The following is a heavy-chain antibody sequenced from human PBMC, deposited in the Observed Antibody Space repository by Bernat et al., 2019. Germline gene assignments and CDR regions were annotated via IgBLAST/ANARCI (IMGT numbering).Heavy chain of an antibody. CDR2: ITGSGGST. CDR1: GFTFSNYA. V-gene: IGHV3-23*04. Sequence: EVQLVESGGGLVQPGGSLRLSCVASGFTFSNYAMSWVRQAPGKGLECVSGITGSGGSTYYADSVKGRFTISRDNSKSTLYLQMTSLRAEDTAVYYCAKDRSSGWTYFDYWGQRTLVTVSA. J-gene: IGHJ4*02. CDR3: AKDRSSGWTYFDY. D-gene: IGHD6-19*01.